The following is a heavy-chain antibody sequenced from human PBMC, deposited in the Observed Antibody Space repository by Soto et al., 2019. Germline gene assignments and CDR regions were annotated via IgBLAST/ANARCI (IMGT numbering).Heavy chain of an antibody. CDR1: GYSFTSYW. Sequence: PGESLKISCKGSGYSFTSYWIDWVRQMPGKGLEWMGIIYPGDSDTRYSPSFQGQVTISADKSISTAYLQWSSLKASDTAMYYCARESLPYYDFWSGYRQNAFDIWGQGTMVTVSS. CDR3: ARESLPYYDFWSGYRQNAFDI. D-gene: IGHD3-3*01. CDR2: IYPGDSDT. J-gene: IGHJ3*02. V-gene: IGHV5-51*01.